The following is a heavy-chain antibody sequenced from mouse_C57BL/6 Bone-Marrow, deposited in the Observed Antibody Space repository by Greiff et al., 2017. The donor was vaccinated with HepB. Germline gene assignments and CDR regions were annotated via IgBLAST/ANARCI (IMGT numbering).Heavy chain of an antibody. CDR2: IDPSDSYT. CDR1: GYTFTSYW. Sequence: QVQLQQPGAELVMPGASVKLSCKASGYTFTSYWMHWVKQRPGQGLEWIGEIDPSDSYTNYNQKFKGKSTVTVDTSSSTAYMQLSSLTSEDSAVYYCTTAPYRRAWFAYWGQGTLVTVSA. V-gene: IGHV1-69*01. J-gene: IGHJ3*01. CDR3: TTAPYRRAWFAY.